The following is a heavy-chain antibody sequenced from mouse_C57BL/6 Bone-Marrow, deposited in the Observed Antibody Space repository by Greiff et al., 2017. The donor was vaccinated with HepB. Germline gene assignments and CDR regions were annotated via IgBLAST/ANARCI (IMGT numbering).Heavy chain of an antibody. J-gene: IGHJ3*01. V-gene: IGHV1-69*01. CDR2: IDPSDSYT. Sequence: QVQLQQPGAELVMPGASVKLSCKASGYTFTSYWMHWVKQRPGQGLEWIGEIDPSDSYTNYNQKFKGKATLTADKSSSTAYMQLSSLTSEDSAVYFCARQTGPWFAYWGKGTLVTVSA. CDR3: ARQTGPWFAY. D-gene: IGHD4-1*01. CDR1: GYTFTSYW.